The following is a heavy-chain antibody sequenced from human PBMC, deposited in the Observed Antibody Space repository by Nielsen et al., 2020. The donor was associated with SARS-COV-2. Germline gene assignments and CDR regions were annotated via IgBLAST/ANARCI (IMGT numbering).Heavy chain of an antibody. CDR2: ISTYDGNT. J-gene: IGHJ5*02. CDR1: GYTFTTYS. Sequence: ASVKVSCTTSGYTFTTYSITWVRQAPGQGLEWVGWISTYDGNTNYAQKLQGRVTMTTDTSTSTAYMELRSLRSDDTAIYYCARDLRERGGWFDPWGQGTLVTVSS. V-gene: IGHV1-18*04. D-gene: IGHD2-15*01. CDR3: ARDLRERGGWFDP.